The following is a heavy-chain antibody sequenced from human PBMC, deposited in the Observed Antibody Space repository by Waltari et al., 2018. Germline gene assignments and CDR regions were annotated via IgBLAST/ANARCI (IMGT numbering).Heavy chain of an antibody. V-gene: IGHV1-2*06. CDR1: GYPCPGQH. CDR3: ERGSPVVPAAMDY. J-gene: IGHJ4*02. CDR2: INPNSGGT. D-gene: IGHD2-2*01. Sequence: QVQLLQPGAEAKKPGASVKGSCKASGYPCPGQHMHWVRQATGQGLEWMRRINPNSGGTNYAQKFQGRVTMTRDTSISTAYMELSRLRSDDTAVYYCERGSPVVPAAMDYWGQGTLVTVSS.